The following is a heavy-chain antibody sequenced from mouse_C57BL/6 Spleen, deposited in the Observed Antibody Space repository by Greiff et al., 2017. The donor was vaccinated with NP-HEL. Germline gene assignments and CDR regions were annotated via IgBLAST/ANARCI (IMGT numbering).Heavy chain of an antibody. J-gene: IGHJ4*01. CDR3: ASTKGYYAMDY. CDR1: GYAFSSSW. Sequence: QVQLQQSGPELVKPGASVKISCKASGYAFSSSWMNWVKQRPGKGLEWIGRIYPGDGDTNYNGKFKGKATLTADKSSSTAYMQLSSLTSEDSAVYFCASTKGYYAMDYWGQGTSVTVSS. CDR2: IYPGDGDT. V-gene: IGHV1-82*01.